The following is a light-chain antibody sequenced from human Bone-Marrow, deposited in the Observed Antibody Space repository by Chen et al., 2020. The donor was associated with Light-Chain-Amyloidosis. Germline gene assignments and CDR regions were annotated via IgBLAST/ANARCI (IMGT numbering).Light chain of an antibody. CDR2: AVS. V-gene: IGLV2-14*01. CDR1: SGDVGTYNY. J-gene: IGLJ1*01. Sequence: QSALTQPASVPGSPGQSITISCTGTSGDVGTYNYVSWYQQHPGKAPKVMIYAVSNRPSGVSSRFSGSKSGNTASLTISGLQADDEADYYCSSVTSSSSYVFGPGTKVTVL. CDR3: SSVTSSSSYV.